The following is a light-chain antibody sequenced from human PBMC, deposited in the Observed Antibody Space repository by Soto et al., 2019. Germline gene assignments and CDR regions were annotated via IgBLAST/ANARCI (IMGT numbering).Light chain of an antibody. Sequence: EIVLTQSPATLSLSPGERATLSCRATQSVGSNLAWYQQKPGQAPRLLIHDASIMATGIPARFSGSGSETDFTLTITSLEPEDVGVYYCQQRINWPLTFGGGTMVEIK. CDR1: QSVGSN. CDR2: DAS. V-gene: IGKV3-11*01. J-gene: IGKJ4*01. CDR3: QQRINWPLT.